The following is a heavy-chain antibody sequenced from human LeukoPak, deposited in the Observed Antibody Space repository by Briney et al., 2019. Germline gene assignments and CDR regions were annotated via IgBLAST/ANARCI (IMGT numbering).Heavy chain of an antibody. CDR1: GFTFSSYS. J-gene: IGHJ4*02. V-gene: IGHV3-21*01. CDR2: ISSSSSYI. CDR3: AGSDYDYVWGSYVDY. D-gene: IGHD3-16*01. Sequence: PGGSLRLSCAASGFTFSSYSMNWVRQAPGKELEWVSSISSSSSYIYYADSVKGRFTISRDNAKNSLYLQMNSLRAEDTAVYYCAGSDYDYVWGSYVDYWGQGTLVTVSS.